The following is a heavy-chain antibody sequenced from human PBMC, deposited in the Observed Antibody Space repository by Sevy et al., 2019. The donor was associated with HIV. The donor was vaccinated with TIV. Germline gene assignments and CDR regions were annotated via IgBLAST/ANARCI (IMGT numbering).Heavy chain of an antibody. D-gene: IGHD2-2*02. CDR1: GGSVSSGSYY. J-gene: IGHJ4*02. V-gene: IGHV4-61*01. Sequence: SETLSLTCTVSGGSVSSGSYYWSWIRQPPGKGLEWIGYIYYSGSTNYNPSLKSRVTISVDTSKNQFSLKLSSVTAADTAVYYCARREGLYFGYRGQGTLVTVSS. CDR2: IYYSGST. CDR3: ARREGLYFGY.